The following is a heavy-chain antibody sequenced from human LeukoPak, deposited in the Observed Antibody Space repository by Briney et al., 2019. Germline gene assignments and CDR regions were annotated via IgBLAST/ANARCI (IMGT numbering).Heavy chain of an antibody. CDR1: GFTFSGYS. CDR3: AREVSEGFDF. J-gene: IGHJ4*02. Sequence: GGSLRLSCTASGFTFSGYSMNWIRQAPGKGLEWVSSFGTRSPSIYHAGSVKGRFAISRDNAKNSLYLQMNSLRAEDTALYYCAREVSEGFDFWGQGTLVTASS. D-gene: IGHD3-22*01. CDR2: FGTRSPSI. V-gene: IGHV3-21*01.